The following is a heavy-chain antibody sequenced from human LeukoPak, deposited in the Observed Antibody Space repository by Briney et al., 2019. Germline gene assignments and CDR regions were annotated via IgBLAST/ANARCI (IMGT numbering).Heavy chain of an antibody. CDR2: ISSSSDTI. Sequence: PGGSLRLSCAASGFTFSTYSMSLFRQAPGKGLEWVSFISSSSDTIYYGDSVKGRFTISRDNAKNSLYLQMNSLRAEDTAVYFCARVFVGENFDYWGQGTLVTVSS. V-gene: IGHV3-48*04. J-gene: IGHJ4*02. CDR1: GFTFSTYS. CDR3: ARVFVGENFDY. D-gene: IGHD3-10*02.